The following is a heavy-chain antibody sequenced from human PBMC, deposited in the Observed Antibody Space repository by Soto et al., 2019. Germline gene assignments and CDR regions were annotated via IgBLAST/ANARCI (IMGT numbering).Heavy chain of an antibody. J-gene: IGHJ5*02. CDR3: ARDHCLSTICYVWFDP. D-gene: IGHD2-2*01. CDR1: GYTFTSYV. CDR2: ISAYNGHS. Sequence: QVQLVQSGAEVKKPGASVKVSCKASGYTFTSYVISWVRQAPGQGLECMGWISAYNGHSNYAQNPQGRVPMTHDTPTSTAYMELRSLRSDATAVDSCARDHCLSTICYVWFDPWGQGTMVTVSS. V-gene: IGHV1-18*01.